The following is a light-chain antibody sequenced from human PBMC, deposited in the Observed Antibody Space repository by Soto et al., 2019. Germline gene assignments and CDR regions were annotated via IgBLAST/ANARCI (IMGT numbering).Light chain of an antibody. CDR2: EVS. CDR3: SSYAYGSTLGV. CDR1: SSDVGSYNV. Sequence: QLVLTQPASVSGSPGQSITISCTGTSSDVGSYNVVSWFQQHPDKAPKLMIYEVSKRPSGVSNRFSGSKSGNTASLTISGLQPEDEADYYCSSYAYGSTLGVFGGGTKLTVL. V-gene: IGLV2-23*02. J-gene: IGLJ3*02.